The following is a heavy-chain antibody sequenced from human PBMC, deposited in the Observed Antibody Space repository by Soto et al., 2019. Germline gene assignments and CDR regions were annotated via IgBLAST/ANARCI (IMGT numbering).Heavy chain of an antibody. V-gene: IGHV1-24*01. Sequence: ASVKVSCKVSGHTLTELSMHWVRQAPGKGLEWMGGFDPEDGETIYAQRFQGRVTMTQDTSTDTAYMELSSLRSEDTAIYYCATPVYIVFVTSRDVFDIWAQGSLVT. CDR2: FDPEDGET. CDR3: ATPVYIVFVTSRDVFDI. CDR1: GHTLTELS. J-gene: IGHJ3*02. D-gene: IGHD2-21*02.